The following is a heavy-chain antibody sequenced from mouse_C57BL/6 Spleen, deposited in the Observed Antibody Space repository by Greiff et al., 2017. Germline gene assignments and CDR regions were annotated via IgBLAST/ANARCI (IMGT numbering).Heavy chain of an antibody. CDR2: IYPGSGNT. J-gene: IGHJ3*01. CDR3: ARGANWDVWFAY. D-gene: IGHD4-1*01. Sequence: QVQLQQSGAELVRPGASVKLSCKASGYTSTDYYINWVKQRPGQGLEWIARIYPGSGNTYYNEKFKGKATLTAEKSSSTAYMQLSSLTSEDSAVYFCARGANWDVWFAYWGQGTLVTVSA. V-gene: IGHV1-76*01. CDR1: GYTSTDYY.